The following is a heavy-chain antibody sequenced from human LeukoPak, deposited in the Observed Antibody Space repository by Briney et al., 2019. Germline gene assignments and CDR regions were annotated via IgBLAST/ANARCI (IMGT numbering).Heavy chain of an antibody. Sequence: PGGSLRLSCAASGFTFSSYGMHSVRQAPGKGLEWVAFIRYDGSNKYYADSVKGRFTISRDNSKNTLYLQMNSLRAEDTAVYYCAKKPGGPYSYGYESGDPWGQGTLVTVSS. CDR2: IRYDGSNK. J-gene: IGHJ5*02. CDR3: AKKPGGPYSYGYESGDP. V-gene: IGHV3-30*02. CDR1: GFTFSSYG. D-gene: IGHD5-18*01.